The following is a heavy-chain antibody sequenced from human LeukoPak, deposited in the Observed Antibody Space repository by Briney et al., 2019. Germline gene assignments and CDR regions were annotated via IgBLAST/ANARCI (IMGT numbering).Heavy chain of an antibody. Sequence: SQTLSLTCTVSGGSISSGGYYWSWIRQHPGKGLEWIGYIYYSGSTYYHPSLKSRVTISVDTSKNQFSLKLSSVTAADTAVYYCARRLVVPAAIYYYYYMDVWGKGTTVTVSS. CDR3: ARRLVVPAAIYYYYYMDV. CDR1: GGSISSGGYY. D-gene: IGHD2-2*02. CDR2: IYYSGST. J-gene: IGHJ6*03. V-gene: IGHV4-31*03.